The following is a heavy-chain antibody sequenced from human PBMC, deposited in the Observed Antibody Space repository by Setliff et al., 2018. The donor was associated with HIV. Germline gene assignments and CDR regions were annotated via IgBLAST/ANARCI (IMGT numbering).Heavy chain of an antibody. J-gene: IGHJ4*02. V-gene: IGHV4-39*01. CDR2: IRSSGDT. Sequence: SETLSLTCTVSGASISSHNYYWGWIRQSPGKGLEWIASIRSSGDTYYNPSLQSRVIISVDTSNNQISFKLTSVTAADTAVYYCTIPASSLAPNWGRGTQVTVSS. CDR3: TIPASSLAPN. CDR1: GASISSHNYY.